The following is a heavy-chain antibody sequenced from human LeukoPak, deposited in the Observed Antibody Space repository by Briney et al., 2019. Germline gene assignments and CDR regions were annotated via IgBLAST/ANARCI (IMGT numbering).Heavy chain of an antibody. CDR1: GGSINNGGYY. CDR2: IYYSGSS. CDR3: ARNRDGYNSFDY. V-gene: IGHV4-31*03. Sequence: SETLSLTCTVSGGSINNGGYYWSWIRQHPGKGLEWIGHIYYSGSSYYNPSLRSRVTISVDTSKNHFSLKLSSVTAADTAVYYCARNRDGYNSFDYWGQGTLVTVSS. D-gene: IGHD5-24*01. J-gene: IGHJ4*02.